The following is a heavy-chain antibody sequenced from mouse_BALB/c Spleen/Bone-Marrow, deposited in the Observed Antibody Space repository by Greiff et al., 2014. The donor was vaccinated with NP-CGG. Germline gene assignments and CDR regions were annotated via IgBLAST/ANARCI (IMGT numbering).Heavy chain of an antibody. CDR2: ISSGGSYT. CDR3: TRDLYDGYYYYAMDY. D-gene: IGHD2-3*01. Sequence: LQQSGGGLVKPGGSLKLSCAASGFTFSSYTMSWVRQTPEKRLEWVATISSGGSYTYYPDSVKGRFTISRDNAKNTLYLQMSSLKSEDTAMYYCTRDLYDGYYYYAMDYWGQRTSVTVSS. CDR1: GFTFSSYT. V-gene: IGHV5-6-4*01. J-gene: IGHJ4*01.